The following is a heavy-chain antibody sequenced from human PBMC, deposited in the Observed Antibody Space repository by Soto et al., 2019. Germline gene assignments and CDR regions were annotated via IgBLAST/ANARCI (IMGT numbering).Heavy chain of an antibody. V-gene: IGHV1-2*02. CDR1: GYTFTAYH. CDR3: ARDYSGYGMDV. J-gene: IGHJ6*02. CDR2: INPNSGGA. Sequence: VASVKVSCKTSGYTFTAYHIHWVRQAPGQGLEWMGWINPNSGGANYAQKFEGRVTMTRDTSISTVYMELSRLGSDDTALYYCARDYSGYGMDVWGQGTTVTVSS. D-gene: IGHD1-26*01.